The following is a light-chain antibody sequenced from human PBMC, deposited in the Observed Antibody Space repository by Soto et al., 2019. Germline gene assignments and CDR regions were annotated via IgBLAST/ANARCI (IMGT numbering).Light chain of an antibody. CDR1: SSNIGAGYD. V-gene: IGLV1-40*01. CDR3: QSYYRSLGAVV. CDR2: GNS. Sequence: QSVLTQPPSVSGAPGQRVTISCTGSSSNIGAGYDVHWYQQLPGTAPKLLIYGNSNRPSGVPDRFSGSKSGTSASLAITGLQAEDGADYYCQSYYRSLGAVVFGGGTKLTVL. J-gene: IGLJ2*01.